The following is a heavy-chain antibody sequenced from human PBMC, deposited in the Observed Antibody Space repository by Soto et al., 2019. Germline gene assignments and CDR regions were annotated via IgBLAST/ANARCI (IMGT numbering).Heavy chain of an antibody. CDR1: GVSISSGGYY. D-gene: IGHD1-26*01. V-gene: IGHV4-31*03. Sequence: SETLSLTCTVSGVSISSGGYYWSWIRQHPGKGLEWIGYIYYSGSTYYNPSLKSRVTISVDTSKNQFSLKLSSVTAADTAVYYCARDHGIARATPAFPIWGQGTMGTVS. CDR3: ARDHGIARATPAFPI. J-gene: IGHJ3*02. CDR2: IYYSGST.